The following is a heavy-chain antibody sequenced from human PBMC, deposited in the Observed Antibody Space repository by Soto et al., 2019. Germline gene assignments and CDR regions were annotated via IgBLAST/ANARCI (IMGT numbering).Heavy chain of an antibody. J-gene: IGHJ6*03. V-gene: IGHV3-33*01. CDR3: ARDRTYCSGGSCYRYCYYMDV. CDR1: GVTCSSYG. D-gene: IGHD2-15*01. CDR2: IWYDGSNK. Sequence: GGSLRHSCAASGVTCSSYGMRWVRQATGKGLEWVAVIWYDGSNKYYADSVKGRFTISRDNSKNTLYLQMNSLRAEDTAVYYCARDRTYCSGGSCYRYCYYMDVWGKGTTVTVSS.